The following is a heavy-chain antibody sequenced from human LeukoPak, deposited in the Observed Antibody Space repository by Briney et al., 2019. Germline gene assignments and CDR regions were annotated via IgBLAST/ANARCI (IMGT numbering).Heavy chain of an antibody. J-gene: IGHJ5*02. CDR3: ARDASGSNNWFDP. D-gene: IGHD5-12*01. Sequence: GSLRLSCAASGFTFSSYAMSWVRQSPGKGLEWVSAIDGSGGSTYYADSVKGRFTISRDNAKNSLFLQMNSLRAEDTAVYYCARDASGSNNWFDPWGQGTLVTVSS. V-gene: IGHV3-23*01. CDR2: IDGSGGST. CDR1: GFTFSSYA.